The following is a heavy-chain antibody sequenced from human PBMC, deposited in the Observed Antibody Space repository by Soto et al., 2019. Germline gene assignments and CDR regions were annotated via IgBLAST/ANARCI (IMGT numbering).Heavy chain of an antibody. CDR3: ARLPRLGYGMDV. CDR1: GYSFTNYW. V-gene: IGHV5-51*01. CDR2: IYPDDSDT. Sequence: GESLKISCKGSGYSFTNYWIGWVRQMPGKGLEWMGIIYPDDSDTTYSPSFQGQVAISADKSINTAYLQWSSLKASYTAMYYCARLPRLGYGMDVWGQGTTVTVSS. J-gene: IGHJ6*02.